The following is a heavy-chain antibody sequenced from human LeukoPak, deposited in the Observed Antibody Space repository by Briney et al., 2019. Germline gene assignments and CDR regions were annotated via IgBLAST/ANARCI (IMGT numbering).Heavy chain of an antibody. CDR3: AFSYYGSGSPADFDY. CDR2: MNPNSGNT. Sequence: ASVKVSCKASGYTSTSYDINWVRQATGQGLEWMGWMNPNSGNTGYAQKFQGRVTMTRNTSISTAYMELSSLRSEDTAVYYCAFSYYGSGSPADFDYWGQGTLVTVSS. CDR1: GYTSTSYD. J-gene: IGHJ4*02. D-gene: IGHD3-10*01. V-gene: IGHV1-8*01.